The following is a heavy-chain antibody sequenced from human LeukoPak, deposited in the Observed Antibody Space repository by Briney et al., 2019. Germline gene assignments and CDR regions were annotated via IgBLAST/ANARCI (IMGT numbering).Heavy chain of an antibody. CDR3: ARLIRGYYGSGSFPPN. CDR2: INHSGST. J-gene: IGHJ4*02. D-gene: IGHD3-10*01. CDR1: GGSFSGYY. Sequence: SETLSLTCAVYGGSFSGYYWSWIRQPPGKGLEWIGEINHSGSTNYNPSLKSRVTISVDTSKNQFSLELSSVTAADTAVYYCARLIRGYYGSGSFPPNWGQGTLVTVSS. V-gene: IGHV4-34*01.